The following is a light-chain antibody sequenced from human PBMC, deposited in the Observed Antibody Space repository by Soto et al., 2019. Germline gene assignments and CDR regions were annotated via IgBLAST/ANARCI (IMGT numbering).Light chain of an antibody. CDR1: QSVSRN. CDR3: QQRSNWAT. Sequence: EIVLTQSPATLCLSPGERATLCCRASQSVSRNLAWYQQKPGQAPRLLIYDASNRATGIPARFSGSGYVTDFTLTISSLEPEDFAVYYCQQRSNWATFGPGTKVDIK. V-gene: IGKV3-11*01. CDR2: DAS. J-gene: IGKJ3*01.